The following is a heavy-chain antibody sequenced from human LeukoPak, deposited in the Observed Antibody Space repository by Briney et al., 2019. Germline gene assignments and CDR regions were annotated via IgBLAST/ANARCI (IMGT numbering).Heavy chain of an antibody. J-gene: IGHJ4*02. CDR1: GGSISGYY. CDR2: ISYSGST. CDR3: VRGYSGYPYYLDY. Sequence: SETLSPTCTVSGGSISGYYWTWIRQPPGKGLEWIGYISYSGSTSSHPSLKSRVTISLDTSKNQFSLKLTSVTAADTAVYYCVRGYSGYPYYLDYWGQGTLVTVSS. D-gene: IGHD5-12*01. V-gene: IGHV4-59*08.